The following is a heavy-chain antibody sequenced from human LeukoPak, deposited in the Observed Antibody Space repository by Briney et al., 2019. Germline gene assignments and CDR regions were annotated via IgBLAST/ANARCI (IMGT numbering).Heavy chain of an antibody. CDR1: GFIFSRYA. V-gene: IGHV3-48*03. D-gene: IGHD3-22*01. CDR3: ARDLIHRSGEADY. CDR2: ISTSGSST. Sequence: GTSLRLSCAASGFIFSRYAMHWVRQAPGKGLEWISYISTSGSSTNYADSVKGRFTISSDNAKNSLYLQMNSLRAEDTAVYYCARDLIHRSGEADYWGQGTLVTVSS. J-gene: IGHJ4*02.